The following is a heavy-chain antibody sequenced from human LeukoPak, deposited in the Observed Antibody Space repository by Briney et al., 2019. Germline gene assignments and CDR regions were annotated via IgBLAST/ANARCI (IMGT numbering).Heavy chain of an antibody. CDR1: GFTFNSYA. Sequence: GGSLRLSCAASGFTFNSYAMHWVRQAPGKGLEWVAVVSYDGSTKYYADSVKGRFTISRDNSKNTLYLQMNSLRPDDSAVYYCARGTGYCSSPSCYSLDYWGQGTLVTVSS. V-gene: IGHV3-30-3*01. D-gene: IGHD2-2*01. CDR3: ARGTGYCSSPSCYSLDY. CDR2: VSYDGSTK. J-gene: IGHJ4*02.